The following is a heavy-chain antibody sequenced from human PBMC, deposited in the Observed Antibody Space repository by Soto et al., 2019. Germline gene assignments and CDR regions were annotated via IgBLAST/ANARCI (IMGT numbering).Heavy chain of an antibody. Sequence: SETLSLTCTVSGGSIISGDYYWSWIRQPPGKGLEWIGYIYYSGSTYYNPSLKSRVTISVDTSKNQFSLKLSSVTAADTAVYYCARGGTWIQLWGPYFDYWGQGTLVTVSS. J-gene: IGHJ4*02. CDR3: ARGGTWIQLWGPYFDY. CDR1: GGSIISGDYY. V-gene: IGHV4-30-4*01. CDR2: IYYSGST. D-gene: IGHD5-18*01.